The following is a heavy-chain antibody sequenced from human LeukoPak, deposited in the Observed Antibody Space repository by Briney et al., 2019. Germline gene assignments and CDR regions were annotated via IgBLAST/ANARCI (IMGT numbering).Heavy chain of an antibody. CDR3: ARDIFGVASSY. D-gene: IGHD3-3*01. V-gene: IGHV1-3*01. J-gene: IGHJ4*02. Sequence: ASVKVSCKASGYTFTSYAMNWVRQAPGQRLEWMGWINAGNGNTKYSQKFQGRVTITRDTSASTAYMELRSLRSDGTAVYYCARDIFGVASSYWGQRTLVTVS. CDR2: INAGNGNT. CDR1: GYTFTSYA.